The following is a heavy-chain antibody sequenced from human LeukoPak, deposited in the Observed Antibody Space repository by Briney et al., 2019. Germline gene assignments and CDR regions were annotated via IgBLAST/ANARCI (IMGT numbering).Heavy chain of an antibody. CDR2: ISSSGSTI. CDR1: LYTFSVYY. D-gene: IGHD5-12*01. Sequence: GGSLRLSCAGSLYTFSVYYMRWIRQAPGKGLEWVSYISSSGSTIYNADYVKGRFTISRDNAKNSLYLQMNSLRAGDTALYCCARARGYSGSDYYYWGQGTLVTVSS. CDR3: ARARGYSGSDYYY. J-gene: IGHJ4*02. V-gene: IGHV3-11*01.